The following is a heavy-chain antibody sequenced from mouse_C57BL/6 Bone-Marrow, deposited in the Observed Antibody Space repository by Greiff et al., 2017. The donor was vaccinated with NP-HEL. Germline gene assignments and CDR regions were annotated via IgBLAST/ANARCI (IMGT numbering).Heavy chain of an antibody. J-gene: IGHJ1*03. CDR2: INPYNGGT. CDR3: ARPLLLRGYFEV. D-gene: IGHD1-1*01. CDR1: GYTFTDYY. Sequence: EVQLQQSGPVLVKPGASVKMSCKASGYTFTDYYMNWVKQSHGKSLEWIGVINPYNGGTSYNQKFKGKATLTVDKSSSTAYMELNSLTSEDSAVYYCARPLLLRGYFEVWGTGTTVTVSS. V-gene: IGHV1-19*01.